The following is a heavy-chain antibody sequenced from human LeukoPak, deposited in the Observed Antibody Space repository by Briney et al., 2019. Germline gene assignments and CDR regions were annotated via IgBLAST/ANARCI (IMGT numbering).Heavy chain of an antibody. Sequence: PGGSLRLSCAASGFTFSSYWMSWVRQAPGKGLEWVANIKQDGSEKYYVDSVKGRFTISRDNAKNSLYLQMNSLRAEDTAVYYCARVSYTIFGVVIISHYYYYMDVWGKGTTVTVSS. CDR2: IKQDGSEK. D-gene: IGHD3-3*01. CDR3: ARVSYTIFGVVIISHYYYYMDV. CDR1: GFTFSSYW. V-gene: IGHV3-7*01. J-gene: IGHJ6*03.